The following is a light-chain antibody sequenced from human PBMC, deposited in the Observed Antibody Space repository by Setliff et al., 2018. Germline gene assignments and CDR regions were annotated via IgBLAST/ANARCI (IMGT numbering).Light chain of an antibody. Sequence: QSALTQPPSVSGAPGQRVTISCTGTSSDIGAGYSVHWYQQLPGAAPKLLIYGNNNRPSGVPDRFSGSKSGTSASLAITGLQAEDEADYYCQSYGGSVSGYVFGRGTKVTVL. CDR2: GNN. J-gene: IGLJ1*01. CDR1: SSDIGAGYS. CDR3: QSYGGSVSGYV. V-gene: IGLV1-40*01.